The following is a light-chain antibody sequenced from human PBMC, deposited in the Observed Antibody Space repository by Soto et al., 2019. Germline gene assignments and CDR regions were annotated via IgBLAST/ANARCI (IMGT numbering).Light chain of an antibody. Sequence: EIVLTQSPGTLSLSPGQRATLSCRASQRLSASDIAWYQQKPGQAPRLVIYGASGRAAGIPDRFNGSGSGTDFTLTISRLEPEDFAMYYCQQYGSSVFTFGQGTKVDIK. V-gene: IGKV3-20*01. J-gene: IGKJ2*01. CDR1: QRLSASD. CDR3: QQYGSSVFT. CDR2: GAS.